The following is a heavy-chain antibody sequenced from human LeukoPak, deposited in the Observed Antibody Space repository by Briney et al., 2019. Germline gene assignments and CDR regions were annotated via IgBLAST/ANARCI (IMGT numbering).Heavy chain of an antibody. V-gene: IGHV1-18*01. J-gene: IGHJ4*02. CDR1: GYTFTSYG. CDR3: ARGHITIFGVVIIGAIDY. Sequence: ASVKVSCKASGYTFTSYGISWVRQAPGQGLEWMGWISAYNGNTNYAQKLQGRVTMTTDTSTSTAYMELRSLRSDDTAVYYCARGHITIFGVVIIGAIDYWGQGTLVTVSS. CDR2: ISAYNGNT. D-gene: IGHD3-3*01.